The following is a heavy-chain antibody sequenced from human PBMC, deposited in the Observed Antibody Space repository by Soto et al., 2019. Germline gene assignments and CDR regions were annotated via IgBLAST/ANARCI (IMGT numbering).Heavy chain of an antibody. CDR3: ASPTTVTTWTYYGMDV. V-gene: IGHV4-39*01. D-gene: IGHD4-4*01. CDR2: IYYSGST. Sequence: SETLSLTCTVSGGSISSSSYYWGWIRQPPGKGLEWIGSIYYSGSTYYNPSLKSRVTISVDTSKNQFSLKLSSVTAADTAVYYCASPTTVTTWTYYGMDVWGQGTTVTVSS. J-gene: IGHJ6*02. CDR1: GGSISSSSYY.